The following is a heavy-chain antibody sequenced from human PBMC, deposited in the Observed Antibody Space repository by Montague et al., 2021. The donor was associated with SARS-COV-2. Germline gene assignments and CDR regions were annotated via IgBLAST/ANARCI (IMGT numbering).Heavy chain of an antibody. J-gene: IGHJ4*02. CDR3: AKDRWFGEPTAGFDY. CDR1: GFTFSSYA. Sequence: SLRLSCAAPGFTFSSYAMSWVRQAPGKGLEWVSAISGSGGSTYXXXSXXXRFTISRDNSKNTLYLQMNSLRAEDTAVYYCAKDRWFGEPTAGFDYWGQGTLVTVSS. CDR2: ISGSGGST. V-gene: IGHV3-23*01. D-gene: IGHD3-10*01.